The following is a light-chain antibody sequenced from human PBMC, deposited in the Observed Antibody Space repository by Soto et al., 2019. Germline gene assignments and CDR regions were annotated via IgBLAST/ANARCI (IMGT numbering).Light chain of an antibody. CDR3: QKYNGAPRA. J-gene: IGKJ1*01. CDR2: AAS. CDR1: QGISNY. Sequence: DIQMTQSPSSLSASVGDRVTITCRASQGISNYLSSYQQKPGKVPNLLIYAASTLQSGVPSRFSGSGSGTDFTLTISSLQPEDVATYYCQKYNGAPRAFGQGTKVEIK. V-gene: IGKV1-27*01.